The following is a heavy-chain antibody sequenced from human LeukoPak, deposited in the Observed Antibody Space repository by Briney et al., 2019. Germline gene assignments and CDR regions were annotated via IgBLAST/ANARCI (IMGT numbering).Heavy chain of an antibody. CDR2: INSDGSST. D-gene: IGHD1-26*01. CDR1: GVTFSSYW. V-gene: IGHV3-74*01. Sequence: PGGSLRLSCAASGVTFSSYWMHWVRQAPGEGLVWVSRINSDGSSTIYADSVKGRFTISRDNAKHTLSLQMHSLRAEDTAVYYCARGGSIVGALLGYWGQGTLVTVSS. CDR3: ARGGSIVGALLGY. J-gene: IGHJ4*02.